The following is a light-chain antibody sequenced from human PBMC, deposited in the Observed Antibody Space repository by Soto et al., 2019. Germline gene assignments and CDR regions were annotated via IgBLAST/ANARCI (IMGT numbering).Light chain of an antibody. V-gene: IGKV1-39*01. CDR3: QQTYTIPWR. Sequence: DIPMTQSPSSVSASVGDRVTITCRTSQSFSNYLAWYQHRPGKAPKLLIYSATVLQSGVPSRFSGSGSGTDFTLTISRLPPEGSATYFFQQTYTIPWRFCQGTRVEIK. CDR1: QSFSNY. J-gene: IGKJ1*01. CDR2: SAT.